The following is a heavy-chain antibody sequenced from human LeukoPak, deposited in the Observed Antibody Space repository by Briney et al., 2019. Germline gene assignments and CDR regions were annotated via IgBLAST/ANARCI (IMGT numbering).Heavy chain of an antibody. Sequence: SVKVSCKASGGTFSSYATSWVRQAPGQGLEWMGGIIPIFGTANYAQKFQGRVTITADESTSTAYMELSSLRSEDTAVYYCAREYSSGWYFGYWGQGTLVTVSS. D-gene: IGHD6-19*01. J-gene: IGHJ4*02. CDR1: GGTFSSYA. CDR2: IIPIFGTA. V-gene: IGHV1-69*13. CDR3: AREYSSGWYFGY.